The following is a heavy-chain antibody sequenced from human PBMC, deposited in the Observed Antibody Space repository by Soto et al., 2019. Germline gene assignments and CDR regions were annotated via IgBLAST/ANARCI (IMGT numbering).Heavy chain of an antibody. D-gene: IGHD1-20*01. CDR2: ISHGGSS. J-gene: IGHJ4*02. Sequence: QVQLQESGPGLVKPSETLSLTCVVSGGSINSSYWWNWVRQPPGKGLEWIGEISHGGSSNFNPSRKGRATISVDKSKNHLSLKVESVTAADTAVYYGAREVSGIQACDYWGQGTLVTVCS. V-gene: IGHV4-4*02. CDR3: AREVSGIQACDY. CDR1: GGSINSSYW.